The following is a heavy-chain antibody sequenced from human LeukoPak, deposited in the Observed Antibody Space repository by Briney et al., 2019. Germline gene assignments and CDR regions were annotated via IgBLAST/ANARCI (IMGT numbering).Heavy chain of an antibody. CDR2: INPRGGST. J-gene: IGHJ5*02. V-gene: IGHV1-46*01. CDR3: AREGQYSSSSMSDWFDP. D-gene: IGHD6-6*01. CDR1: GYTFTSFY. Sequence: GASVKVSCKASGYTFTSFYMYWVRQAPGQGLEWMGIINPRGGSTSYAQKFQGRVTMTRDMSTSTVYMELSSLRSEDTAVYYCAREGQYSSSSMSDWFDPWGQGTLVTVSS.